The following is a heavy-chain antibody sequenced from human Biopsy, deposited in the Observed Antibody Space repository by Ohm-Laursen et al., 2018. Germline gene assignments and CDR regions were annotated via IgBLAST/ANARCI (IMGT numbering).Heavy chain of an antibody. Sequence: SQTLSLTCTVSGGFISSSSYYWGWIRQPPGKGLEWIGNVYYSGTTNYNPSLKSRVTVSIDTSKNQFSLKLTSVTAADTAVYFCTRDVKRYCSGSSCYTGYFGMDVWGQGTTVTVSS. CDR3: TRDVKRYCSGSSCYTGYFGMDV. D-gene: IGHD2-2*01. CDR1: GGFISSSSYY. J-gene: IGHJ6*02. V-gene: IGHV4-61*01. CDR2: VYYSGTT.